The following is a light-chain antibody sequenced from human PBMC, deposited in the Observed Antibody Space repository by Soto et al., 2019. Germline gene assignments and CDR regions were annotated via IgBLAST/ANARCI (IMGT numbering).Light chain of an antibody. CDR3: QQSYTSPRT. J-gene: IGKJ2*01. CDR2: ATS. Sequence: DIQMTQSPSSLSASVGDRVAITCRASQTISTYLNWYQQEPGKAPKLLIYATSNLQSGVPSTFSGSGSGTDFTLTINSLQTKDCATYYCQQSYTSPRTFGQGTKLEIK. CDR1: QTISTY. V-gene: IGKV1-39*01.